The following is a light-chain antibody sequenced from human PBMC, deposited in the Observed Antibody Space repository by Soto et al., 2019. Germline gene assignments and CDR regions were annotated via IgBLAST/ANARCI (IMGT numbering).Light chain of an antibody. Sequence: EVVITQSPATVSVSPGDTTSLACRASQTIAANVAWYQQKPGQAPRLLIYGSSTRAAGIPARFSGSGSGTDFILTITSLQPEDSAIYYCQQYSSWPTLAFGGGTKVDIK. CDR1: QTIAAN. V-gene: IGKV3-15*01. J-gene: IGKJ4*01. CDR3: QQYSSWPTLA. CDR2: GSS.